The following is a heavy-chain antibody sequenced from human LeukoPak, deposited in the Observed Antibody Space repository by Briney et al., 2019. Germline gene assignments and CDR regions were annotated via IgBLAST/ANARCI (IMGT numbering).Heavy chain of an antibody. CDR1: GFTFDDYA. J-gene: IGHJ4*02. D-gene: IGHD4-17*01. Sequence: PGGSLRLSCSASGFTFDDYAVSWFRQAPGKGLEWVGFIRSKAFGGTPEYAASVRGRFTISRDDFKSIAYLQMNSLKTEDTAVYYCTRNTVTVHFDYWSQGTLVTVSS. V-gene: IGHV3-49*03. CDR3: TRNTVTVHFDY. CDR2: IRSKAFGGTP.